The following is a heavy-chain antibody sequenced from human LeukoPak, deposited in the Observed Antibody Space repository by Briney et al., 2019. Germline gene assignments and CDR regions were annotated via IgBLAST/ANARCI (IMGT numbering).Heavy chain of an antibody. CDR1: GYTFTTYG. CDR3: ARDKRQWTSFYYFDY. Sequence: ASVKVSCMASGYTFTTYGISWVRQAPGQGLEWMGWISAHNGDTNYAQKLQGRVTMTTDTSTSTAYMELRSLRSDDTAVYYCARDKRQWTSFYYFDYWGQGTLVTVSS. V-gene: IGHV1-18*01. D-gene: IGHD6-19*01. CDR2: ISAHNGDT. J-gene: IGHJ4*02.